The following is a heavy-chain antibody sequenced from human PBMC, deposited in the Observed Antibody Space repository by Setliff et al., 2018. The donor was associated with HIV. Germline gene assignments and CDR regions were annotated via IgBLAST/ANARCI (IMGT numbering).Heavy chain of an antibody. J-gene: IGHJ4*02. CDR1: GGSFSGSY. D-gene: IGHD3-9*01. CDR3: SRGYYAILTGYYYSYY. V-gene: IGHV4-34*01. CDR2: INHSGST. Sequence: SETLSLTCVVYGGSFSGSYWTWIRQPPGKVLEWIGEINHSGSTKYNPSLKSRVTISVDTSKNQFSLKLSSVTAADTSVSYCSRGYYAILTGYYYSYYLGRGTLVTVSS.